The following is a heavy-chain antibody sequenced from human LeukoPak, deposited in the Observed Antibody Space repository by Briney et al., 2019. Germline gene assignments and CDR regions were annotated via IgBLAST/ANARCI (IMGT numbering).Heavy chain of an antibody. D-gene: IGHD4-11*01. CDR1: GFIFSHHG. Sequence: PGGSLRLSCAASGFIFSHHGMHWVRQAPGKGLDWVAVIWSDGTNRLYADSVKGRFTISRDNSQNTVFLQMNSLRVNDTAIYYCARDAQRGFDYSNSLKYWGHGTLVTVSS. J-gene: IGHJ4*01. V-gene: IGHV3-33*01. CDR3: ARDAQRGFDYSNSLKY. CDR2: IWSDGTNR.